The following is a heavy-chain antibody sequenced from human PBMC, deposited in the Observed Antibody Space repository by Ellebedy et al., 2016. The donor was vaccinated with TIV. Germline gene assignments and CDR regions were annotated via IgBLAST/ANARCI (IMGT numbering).Heavy chain of an antibody. CDR1: GGSFSDFY. Sequence: MPSETLSLTCAVYGGSFSDFYWSWIRQTPGKGLEWIGEINHIGSTTYNPSLNRRVTISLDTSKKQFSLKLSSVTAADTAVYYCARDHYYDSSGYYHFDYWGQGTPVTVSS. J-gene: IGHJ4*02. V-gene: IGHV4-34*01. CDR2: INHIGST. CDR3: ARDHYYDSSGYYHFDY. D-gene: IGHD3-22*01.